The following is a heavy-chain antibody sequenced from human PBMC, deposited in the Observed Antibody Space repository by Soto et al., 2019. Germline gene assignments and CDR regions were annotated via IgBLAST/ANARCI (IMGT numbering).Heavy chain of an antibody. V-gene: IGHV4-30-2*01. J-gene: IGHJ4*02. CDR3: ARTVTTGPFFDF. Sequence: QLHLQESGSGLVKPSQTLSLTCAVSGGSISKNGYSWSWIRQPPRKGLEWIGCIYHSGSTYYNPSLKSRVSISVDRSNNRFSLNLSSATAADTAVYYCARTVTTGPFFDFWGQGTRVTVSS. CDR2: IYHSGST. D-gene: IGHD4-17*01. CDR1: GGSISKNGYS.